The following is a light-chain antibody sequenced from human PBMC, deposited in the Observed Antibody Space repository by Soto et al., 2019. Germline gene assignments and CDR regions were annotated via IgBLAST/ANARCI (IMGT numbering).Light chain of an antibody. CDR3: SSYTSSSTLYV. J-gene: IGLJ1*01. V-gene: IGLV2-14*01. CDR2: DVS. Sequence: ALNQPASVYGSPGQSITISCTGTSSDVGGYNYVSWYQQHPGKAPKLMIYDVSNRPSGVSNRFSGSKSGNTASLTISGLQAEDEADYYCSSYTSSSTLYVFGTGTKVTVL. CDR1: SSDVGGYNY.